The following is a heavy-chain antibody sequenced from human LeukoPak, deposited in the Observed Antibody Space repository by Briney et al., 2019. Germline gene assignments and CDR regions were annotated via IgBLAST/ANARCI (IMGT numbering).Heavy chain of an antibody. Sequence: PGGSLRLSCAASGFTFSSYGMHWVRQAPGKGLEWVAFIRYNGSNKYYADSVKGRFTISRDNSKNTLYLQMNSLRAEDTAVYYCAKAPYSSGWYTSYWGQGTLVTVSS. CDR3: AKAPYSSGWYTSY. CDR2: IRYNGSNK. J-gene: IGHJ4*02. CDR1: GFTFSSYG. V-gene: IGHV3-30*02. D-gene: IGHD6-19*01.